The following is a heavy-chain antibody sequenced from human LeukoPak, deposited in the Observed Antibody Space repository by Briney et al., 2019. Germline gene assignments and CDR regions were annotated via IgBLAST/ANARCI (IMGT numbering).Heavy chain of an antibody. CDR3: ARSQQLAGWFDP. CDR1: GYTFTGYY. D-gene: IGHD6-6*01. J-gene: IGHJ5*02. Sequence: ASVKVSCKASGYTFTGYYMHWVRQAPGQGLEWMGWINANSGGTNYAQKFQGRVTMTRDTSISTAYMELSRLRSDDTAVYYGARSQQLAGWFDPWGQGTLVSVSS. V-gene: IGHV1-2*02. CDR2: INANSGGT.